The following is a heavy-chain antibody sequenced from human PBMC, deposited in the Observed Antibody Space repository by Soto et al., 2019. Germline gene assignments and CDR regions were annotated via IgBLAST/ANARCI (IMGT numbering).Heavy chain of an antibody. CDR3: ARGRTTTGRRYYYYYMDV. Sequence: ASVKVSCKASGYTFTSYDINWVRQATGQGLEWMGWMNPNSGNTGYAQKFQGRVTMTRNTSISTAYMELSSLRSEDTAVYYCARGRTTTGRRYYYYYMDVWGKGTTVTVSS. D-gene: IGHD4-4*01. V-gene: IGHV1-8*01. CDR1: GYTFTSYD. CDR2: MNPNSGNT. J-gene: IGHJ6*03.